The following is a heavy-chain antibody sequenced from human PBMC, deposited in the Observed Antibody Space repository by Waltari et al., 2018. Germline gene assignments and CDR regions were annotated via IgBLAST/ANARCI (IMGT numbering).Heavy chain of an antibody. CDR2: INHSRST. Sequence: QVQLQQWGAGLLKPSETLSLTCAVYGGSFSGYYWSWICQPPGKGLEWIGEINHSRSTNYNPSLKSRVTISVDTSKNQFSLKLSSVTAADTAVYYCARHVRTAWELYSDYWGQGTLVTVSS. J-gene: IGHJ4*02. CDR1: GGSFSGYY. CDR3: ARHVRTAWELYSDY. D-gene: IGHD1-26*01. V-gene: IGHV4-34*01.